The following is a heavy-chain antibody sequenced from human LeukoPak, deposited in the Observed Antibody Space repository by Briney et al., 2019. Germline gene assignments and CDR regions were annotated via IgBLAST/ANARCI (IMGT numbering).Heavy chain of an antibody. Sequence: PSETLSLTCVVSGASISRHYWSWIRQPPGKGLEWIGYISASGRTNYNPALKSRVTISGDTSNNQFSLRLTSVTAADTAVYYCARHRENSYESSHMGFDPWGPGTLVPVSS. CDR3: ARHRENSYESSHMGFDP. CDR1: GASISRHY. V-gene: IGHV4-4*09. J-gene: IGHJ5*02. D-gene: IGHD3-22*01. CDR2: ISASGRT.